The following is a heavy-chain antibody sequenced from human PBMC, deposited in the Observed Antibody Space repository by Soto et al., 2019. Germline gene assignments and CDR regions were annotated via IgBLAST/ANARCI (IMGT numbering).Heavy chain of an antibody. CDR3: ARGAPCGGDCYVLYRYYYYGMDV. J-gene: IGHJ6*02. D-gene: IGHD2-21*02. Sequence: SVKVSCKASGGTFSSYAISWVRQAPGQGLEWMGGIIPIFGTANYAQKFQGRVTITADESTSTAYMELSSLRSEDTAVYYCARGAPCGGDCYVLYRYYYYGMDVWRQGTTVTVSS. V-gene: IGHV1-69*13. CDR2: IIPIFGTA. CDR1: GGTFSSYA.